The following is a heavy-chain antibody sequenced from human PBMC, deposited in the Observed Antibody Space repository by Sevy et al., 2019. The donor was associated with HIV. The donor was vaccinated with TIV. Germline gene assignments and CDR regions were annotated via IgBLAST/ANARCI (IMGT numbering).Heavy chain of an antibody. CDR1: GGSFSGYY. J-gene: IGHJ4*02. CDR3: ARGVAEVQDIVVVPAAHYFDY. V-gene: IGHV4-34*01. Sequence: SETLSLTCAVYGGSFSGYYWSWIRQPPGKGLEWIGEINHSGSTNYNPSLKSRVTISVDTSKNQFSLKLSSVTAADTAVYYCARGVAEVQDIVVVPAAHYFDYWGQGTLVTVSS. CDR2: INHSGST. D-gene: IGHD2-2*01.